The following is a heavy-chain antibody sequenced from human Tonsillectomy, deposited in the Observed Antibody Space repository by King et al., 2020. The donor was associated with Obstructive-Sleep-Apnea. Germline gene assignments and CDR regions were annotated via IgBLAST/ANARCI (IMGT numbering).Heavy chain of an antibody. CDR1: GFTFTNAW. CDR2: IKTKTDGGTT. J-gene: IGHJ3*02. D-gene: IGHD3-22*01. CDR3: TTAPFYYDSSAYYSDDAFDI. V-gene: IGHV3-15*01. Sequence: VQLVESGGGLVKPGGSLRLSCAASGFTFTNAWMTWVRQAPGKGLEWVGRIKTKTDGGTTDYAAPVKGRFTISRDDSKNTLYLQMNSLKTEDTAVYYCTTAPFYYDSSAYYSDDAFDIWGQGTMVTVSS.